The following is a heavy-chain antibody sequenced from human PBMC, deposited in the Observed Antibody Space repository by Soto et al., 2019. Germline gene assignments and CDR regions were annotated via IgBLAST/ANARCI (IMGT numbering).Heavy chain of an antibody. CDR1: GDSISSYY. D-gene: IGHD3-22*01. Sequence: QVQLQESGPGLVKPSETLSLTCAVSGDSISSYYCMSIRQPPGKGLESIGYLYYGRSANYNPSLKSRVTLAGDTATNQGSLTLSSMTAADTAVYYCALRSMAVVPEYWGQGTLVTVSS. CDR2: LYYGRSA. CDR3: ALRSMAVVPEY. V-gene: IGHV4-59*01. J-gene: IGHJ4*02.